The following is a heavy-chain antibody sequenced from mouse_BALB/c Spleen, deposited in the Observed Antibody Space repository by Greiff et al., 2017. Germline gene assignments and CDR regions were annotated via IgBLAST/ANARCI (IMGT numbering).Heavy chain of an antibody. Sequence: EVQLQESGPGLVKPSQSLSLTCSVTGYSITSGYYWNWIRQFPGNKLEWMGYISYDGSNNYNPSLKNRISITRDTSKNQFFLKLNSVTTEDTATYYCARAGRSYAMDYWGQGTSVTVSA. CDR3: ARAGRSYAMDY. J-gene: IGHJ4*01. D-gene: IGHD1-1*01. V-gene: IGHV3-6*02. CDR2: ISYDGSN. CDR1: GYSITSGYY.